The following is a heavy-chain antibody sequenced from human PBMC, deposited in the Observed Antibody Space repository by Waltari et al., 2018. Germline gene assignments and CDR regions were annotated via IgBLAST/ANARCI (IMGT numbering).Heavy chain of an antibody. CDR1: GYTFTGYY. Sequence: QVQLVQSGAEVKKPGASVKVSCKASGYTFTGYYMHWVPPAPGQGLEWMGWINPNSGGTNYAQKFQGRVTMTRDTSISTAYMELSRLRSDDTAVYYCARGSIVATIWAVGDYWGQGTLVTVSS. J-gene: IGHJ4*02. CDR2: INPNSGGT. D-gene: IGHD5-12*01. V-gene: IGHV1-2*02. CDR3: ARGSIVATIWAVGDY.